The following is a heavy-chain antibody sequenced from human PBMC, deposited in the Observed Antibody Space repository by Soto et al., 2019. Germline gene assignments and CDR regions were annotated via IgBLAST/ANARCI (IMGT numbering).Heavy chain of an antibody. CDR3: ARGERGSVWYVPYFDS. CDR2: ISYDGSNK. V-gene: IGHV3-30-3*01. Sequence: GGSLRLSCAASGFTFSTYTMHWVRQAPGKGLEWVAVISYDGSNKYYADSVKGRFTISRDNSKNTLYLQMSSLRVEDTAVYYCARGERGSVWYVPYFDSWGQGTRGTAPQ. CDR1: GFTFSTYT. J-gene: IGHJ4*02. D-gene: IGHD6-19*01.